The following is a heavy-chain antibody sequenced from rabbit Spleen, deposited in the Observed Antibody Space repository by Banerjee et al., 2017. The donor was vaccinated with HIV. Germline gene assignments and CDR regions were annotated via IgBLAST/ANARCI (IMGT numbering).Heavy chain of an antibody. Sequence: QEQLVESGGGLVQPEGSLTLTCTASGFSFSSSYYMCWVRQAPGKGLEWIACIYGGSSGSTYYASWAKGRFTISKASSTAVTLQMTSLTAADTATYFCARAIRSDDYYDLWGPGTLVTVS. CDR2: IYGGSSGST. V-gene: IGHV1S45*01. CDR3: ARAIRSDDYYDL. D-gene: IGHD1-1*01. CDR1: GFSFSSSYY. J-gene: IGHJ6*01.